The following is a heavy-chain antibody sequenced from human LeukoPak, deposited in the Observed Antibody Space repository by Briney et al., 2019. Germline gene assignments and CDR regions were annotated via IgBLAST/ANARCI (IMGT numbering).Heavy chain of an antibody. D-gene: IGHD3-10*01. CDR2: IYSGGST. Sequence: PGGSLRLSCSASGXTVSSNYRSWVRQAPGKGLECVSVIYSGGSTYYADSVKGRFTISRDNSKNTLYLQMNSLRAEDTAVYYCARETRLLWFGEIGYFDYWGQGTLVTVSS. V-gene: IGHV3-53*01. CDR3: ARETRLLWFGEIGYFDY. J-gene: IGHJ4*02. CDR1: GXTVSSNY.